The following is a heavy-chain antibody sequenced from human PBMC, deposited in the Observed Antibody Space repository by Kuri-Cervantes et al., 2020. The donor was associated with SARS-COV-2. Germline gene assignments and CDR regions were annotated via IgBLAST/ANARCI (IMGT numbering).Heavy chain of an antibody. CDR2: ISGSGGST. D-gene: IGHD2-8*02. Sequence: GESLKISCAASGFTFSSYAMSWVRRAPGKGLEWVSAISGSGGSTYYADSVKGRFTISRDNSKNTLYLQMNSLRAEDTAVYYCANTPLVDAFDIWGQGTTVTVSS. CDR1: GFTFSSYA. CDR3: ANTPLVDAFDI. V-gene: IGHV3-23*01. J-gene: IGHJ3*02.